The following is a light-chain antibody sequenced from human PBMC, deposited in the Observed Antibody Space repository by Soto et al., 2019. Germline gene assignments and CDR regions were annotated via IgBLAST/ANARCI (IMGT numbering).Light chain of an antibody. Sequence: ELGLTQSRGTLSLSPGEIATLSCRASQSVSSSYLAWYQQKPGQAPRLLIYGASSRATGIPDRFSGSGSGTDFTLTISRLEPEDFAVYYCQQYGSSSITFGQGTRLEIK. V-gene: IGKV3-20*01. CDR2: GAS. CDR3: QQYGSSSIT. CDR1: QSVSSSY. J-gene: IGKJ5*01.